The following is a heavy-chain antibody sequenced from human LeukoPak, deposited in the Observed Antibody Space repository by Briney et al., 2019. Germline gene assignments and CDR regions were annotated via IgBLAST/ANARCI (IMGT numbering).Heavy chain of an antibody. CDR2: IYTSGRT. V-gene: IGHV4-4*07. CDR3: ARSMVRGVISYFDP. CDR1: GGSISSYY. J-gene: IGHJ5*02. D-gene: IGHD3-10*01. Sequence: PSETLSLTCTVSGGSISSYYWSWIRQPAGKGLEWIGRIYTSGRTNYNPSLKSRATISEDTSKNHFSLKLSSVTAADTAVYYCARSMVRGVISYFDPWGQGTLVIVSS.